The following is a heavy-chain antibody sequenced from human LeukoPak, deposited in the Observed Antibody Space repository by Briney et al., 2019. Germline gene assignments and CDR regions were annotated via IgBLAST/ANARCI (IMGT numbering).Heavy chain of an antibody. J-gene: IGHJ4*02. Sequence: SETLSLTCAVYGGSFSGYYWSWIRQPPGKGLEWIGEINHSGSTNYNPSLKSRVTISVDTSKNQFSLKLSSVTAANTAVYYCARWQFILVDDSSGYYSHWGQGTLVTVSS. CDR1: GGSFSGYY. CDR2: INHSGST. V-gene: IGHV4-34*01. D-gene: IGHD3-22*01. CDR3: ARWQFILVDDSSGYYSH.